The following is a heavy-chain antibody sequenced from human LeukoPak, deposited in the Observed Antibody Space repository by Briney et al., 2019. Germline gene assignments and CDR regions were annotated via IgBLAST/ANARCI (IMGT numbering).Heavy chain of an antibody. D-gene: IGHD6-19*01. Sequence: KPGGSLRLSCAASGFTFSSYSMNWVRQAPGKGLEWVSSISSSSSYIYYADSVKGRFTISRDNAKNSLYLQMNSLRAEDTAVYYCAKVLAAVAGTFDYWGQGTLVTVSS. CDR3: AKVLAAVAGTFDY. J-gene: IGHJ4*02. CDR2: ISSSSSYI. CDR1: GFTFSSYS. V-gene: IGHV3-21*04.